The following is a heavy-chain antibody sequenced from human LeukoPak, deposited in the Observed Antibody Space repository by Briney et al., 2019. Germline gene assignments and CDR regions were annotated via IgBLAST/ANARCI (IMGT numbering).Heavy chain of an antibody. V-gene: IGHV3-23*01. Sequence: GGSLRLSCAASGFTFSSYALSWVRQAPGKGLEWVSAISGSGGSTYYADSVKGRFTISRDNSKNTLYLQMNSLRAEDTAVYYCAKPPRSSNAFDIWGQGTMVTVSS. CDR2: ISGSGGST. J-gene: IGHJ3*02. CDR1: GFTFSSYA. CDR3: AKPPRSSNAFDI.